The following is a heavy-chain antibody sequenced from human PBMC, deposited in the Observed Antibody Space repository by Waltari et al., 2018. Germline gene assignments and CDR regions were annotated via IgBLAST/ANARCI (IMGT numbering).Heavy chain of an antibody. Sequence: QVHLVESGGGVVQPGKSLTLACSASGFRFDTYAMHWVRQSPGKGLGWLAFIWNVGIQRYHADSVKGRFTISRDNFKNTLYLEMILLSADDTAVYYCARGVRYLVGEFDFWGQGALVTVSS. CDR2: IWNVGIQR. V-gene: IGHV3-33*01. D-gene: IGHD3-9*01. CDR3: ARGVRYLVGEFDF. J-gene: IGHJ4*02. CDR1: GFRFDTYA.